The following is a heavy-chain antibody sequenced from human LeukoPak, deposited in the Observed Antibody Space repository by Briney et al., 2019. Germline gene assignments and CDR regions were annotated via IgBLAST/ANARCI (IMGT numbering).Heavy chain of an antibody. Sequence: PGGSLRLSCAASGFTFSSYAMSWVRQAPGKGLEWVSAISGSGDRTYYADSVKGRFTISRDNSKNTLYLQMNSLRAEDTAVYYCAKDYTPYYYDSSGYYSEAFDIWGQGTMVTVSS. CDR2: ISGSGDRT. J-gene: IGHJ3*02. V-gene: IGHV3-23*01. CDR3: AKDYTPYYYDSSGYYSEAFDI. D-gene: IGHD3-22*01. CDR1: GFTFSSYA.